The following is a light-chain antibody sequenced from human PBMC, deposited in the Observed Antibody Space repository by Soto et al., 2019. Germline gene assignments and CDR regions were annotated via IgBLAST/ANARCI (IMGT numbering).Light chain of an antibody. CDR1: QSVINNY. Sequence: EIVLTQSPGTLSLSPGERATLSCRASQSVINNYLAWYQQKPGQAPRLLFHGASSRAAGIPDRFSGSASGTDFTLTISRLEPEDFAVYYCQQYSSSPLTFGGGTKVDI. V-gene: IGKV3-20*01. J-gene: IGKJ4*01. CDR2: GAS. CDR3: QQYSSSPLT.